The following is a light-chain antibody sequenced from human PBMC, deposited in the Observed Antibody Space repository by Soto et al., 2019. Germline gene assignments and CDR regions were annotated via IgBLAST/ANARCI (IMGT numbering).Light chain of an antibody. J-gene: IGKJ3*01. Sequence: DIQMTQSPSSLSASLGDRVTITCRASQTIIRSLTWYQQKPGRAPNLLIYAASSLQSGVPSSFSGSGSGTDFTLTISSLQPEDFATYYCQQSYSTLFTFGPGTKVEIK. CDR2: AAS. CDR1: QTIIRS. CDR3: QQSYSTLFT. V-gene: IGKV1-39*01.